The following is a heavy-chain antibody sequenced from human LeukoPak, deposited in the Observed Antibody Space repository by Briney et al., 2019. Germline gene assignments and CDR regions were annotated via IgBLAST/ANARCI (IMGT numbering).Heavy chain of an antibody. CDR2: ISGTCSYK. CDR1: GFSFSNYI. Sequence: GGSLRLSCAASGFSFSNYIMYWVRQAPPKGLEWVSSISGTCSYKFYADSVMGRCTISRDSAKNSLYLQMNSLRAEETAVYYCARAVVVTALDYCGQGTLVTASS. CDR3: ARAVVVTALDY. D-gene: IGHD2-21*02. V-gene: IGHV3-21*01. J-gene: IGHJ4*02.